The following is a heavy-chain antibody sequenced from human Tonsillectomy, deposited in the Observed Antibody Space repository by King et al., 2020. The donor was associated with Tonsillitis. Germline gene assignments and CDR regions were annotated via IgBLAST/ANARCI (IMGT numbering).Heavy chain of an antibody. CDR1: GDSLTSGGDF. V-gene: IGHV4-31*03. CDR3: ARNRDYGDYVDF. CDR2: IYHSGPT. Sequence: LQLQESGPGLVRPSQTLSLICSVSGDSLTSGGDFWSWIRQHPDKGLEWIGSIYHSGPTYYTPSLRSRLFISFDTSKNQFSLRLTYVTAADTAVYYCARNRDYGDYVDFWGQGTLVAVSS. D-gene: IGHD4-17*01. J-gene: IGHJ4*02.